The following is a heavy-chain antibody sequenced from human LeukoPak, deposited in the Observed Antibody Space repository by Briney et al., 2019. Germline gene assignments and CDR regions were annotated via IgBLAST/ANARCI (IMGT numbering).Heavy chain of an antibody. V-gene: IGHV4-39*01. J-gene: IGHJ4*02. CDR2: ISFSGRT. CDR3: AKLVPTPTQNDFDY. Sequence: KPSETLSLTCTVSGGSISSSSYYWGWIRQPPGKGLEWIGSISFSGRTCYNPSLKTRVTISVDTSKYQFSLKLSSVTAADTAVYHCAKLVPTPTQNDFDYWGQGTLVTVSS. D-gene: IGHD2-2*01. CDR1: GGSISSSSYY.